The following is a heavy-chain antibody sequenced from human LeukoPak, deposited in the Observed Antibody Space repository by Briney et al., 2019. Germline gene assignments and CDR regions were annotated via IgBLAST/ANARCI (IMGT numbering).Heavy chain of an antibody. CDR3: ARDLRVDTAMIL. Sequence: SVKVSCKASGGTFSSYAFSWVRQAPGQGLEWMGGIIPIFGTANYAQKFQGRVTITADESTSTAYMELSSLRSEDTAVYYCARDLRVDTAMILWGQGTLVTVSS. V-gene: IGHV1-69*13. D-gene: IGHD5-18*01. CDR1: GGTFSSYA. J-gene: IGHJ4*02. CDR2: IIPIFGTA.